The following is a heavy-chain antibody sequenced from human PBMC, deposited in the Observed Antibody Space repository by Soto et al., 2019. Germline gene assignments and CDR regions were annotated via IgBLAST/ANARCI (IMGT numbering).Heavy chain of an antibody. CDR3: ARESEELTSNFEY. J-gene: IGHJ4*02. Sequence: GSLRLSCAASGFTFTRYSMNWVRQAPGKGLEWVSSISSTTNYIYYGDSMKGRFTISRDNAKNSMYLEMNSLRAEDTAVYYCARESEELTSNFEYWGQGTMVTVSS. CDR1: GFTFTRYS. CDR2: ISSTTNYI. V-gene: IGHV3-21*06. D-gene: IGHD1-7*01.